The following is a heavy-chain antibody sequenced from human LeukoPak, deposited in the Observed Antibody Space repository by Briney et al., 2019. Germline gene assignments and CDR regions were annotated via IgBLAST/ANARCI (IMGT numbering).Heavy chain of an antibody. D-gene: IGHD3-22*01. CDR1: GYTFTGYY. Sequence: ASVKVSCKASGYTFTGYYMHWVRQAPGQGLEWMGWINPNSGGTNYAQKFQGRVTMTRDTPISTAYMELSRLRSDDTAVYYCARDRESYYDSSGYYWFDPWGQGTLVTVSS. CDR3: ARDRESYYDSSGYYWFDP. CDR2: INPNSGGT. V-gene: IGHV1-2*02. J-gene: IGHJ5*02.